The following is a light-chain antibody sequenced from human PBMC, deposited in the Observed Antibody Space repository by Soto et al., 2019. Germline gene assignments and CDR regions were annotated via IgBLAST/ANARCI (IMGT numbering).Light chain of an antibody. CDR3: ISYTSNSRYV. CDR1: RSDVGKYDR. J-gene: IGLJ1*01. Sequence: QSDPNQPPPVSGAPWQSLTISGPGNRSDVGKYDRVSWYQHPPGTAPKLIIYEVTNRPSGVPARFSGSKSGNTASLTISGLQAEDEADYYCISYTSNSRYVFGAGTKVTVL. CDR2: EVT. V-gene: IGLV2-18*02.